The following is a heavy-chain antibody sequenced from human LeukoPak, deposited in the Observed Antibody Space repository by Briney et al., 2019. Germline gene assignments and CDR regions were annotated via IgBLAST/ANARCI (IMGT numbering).Heavy chain of an antibody. CDR3: ARDMVPGRGYSYGYPLDY. J-gene: IGHJ4*02. CDR2: ISSSGSTI. D-gene: IGHD5-18*01. V-gene: IGHV3-11*01. Sequence: GGSLRLSCAASGFTFSDYYMSWIRQAPGKGLEWVSYISSSGSTIYYADSVKGRFTISRDNAKNSLYLQMNSLRAEDTAVYYCARDMVPGRGYSYGYPLDYWGQGTLVTVSS. CDR1: GFTFSDYY.